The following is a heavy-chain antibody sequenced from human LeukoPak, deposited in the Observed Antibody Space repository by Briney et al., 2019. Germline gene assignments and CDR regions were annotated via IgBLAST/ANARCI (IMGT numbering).Heavy chain of an antibody. CDR1: GYTFTSYD. J-gene: IGHJ4*02. V-gene: IGHV1-8*01. D-gene: IGHD5-24*01. CDR3: ARSSNTDKLLTIMGGYYFDY. CDR2: KNPNSGNT. Sequence: ASVKVSCKASGYTFTSYDINWVRQATGQGLEWMGWKNPNSGNTGYAQKFQGRVTMTRNTYISTAYMELSSLRSEDTAVYYCARSSNTDKLLTIMGGYYFDYWGQGTLVTVSS.